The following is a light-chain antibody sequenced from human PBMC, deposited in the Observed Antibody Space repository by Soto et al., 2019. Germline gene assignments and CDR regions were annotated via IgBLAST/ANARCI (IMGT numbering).Light chain of an antibody. J-gene: IGLJ2*01. CDR3: SSYAGSNTDVV. CDR2: EVT. CDR1: SSGVGGYDY. V-gene: IGLV2-8*01. Sequence: QSALTKPHSASGSPGQSVTISCTGTSSGVGGYDYVSWYQQHPGKAPKLMIYEVTKRASGVPDQFSGSMSGNTASLTVSGLQSEDEADYYCSSYAGSNTDVVFGGGTKLTVL.